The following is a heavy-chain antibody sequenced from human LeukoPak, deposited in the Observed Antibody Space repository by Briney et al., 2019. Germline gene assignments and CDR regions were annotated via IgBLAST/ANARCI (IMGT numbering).Heavy chain of an antibody. CDR3: ASYGDYGGDAFDI. D-gene: IGHD4-17*01. J-gene: IGHJ3*02. Sequence: SVKVSCKASGGTFSSYTISWVRQAPGEGLEWMGRIIPILGIANYAQKFQGRVTITADKSTSTAYMELSSLRSEDTAVYYCASYGDYGGDAFDIWGQGTMVTVSS. CDR1: GGTFSSYT. CDR2: IIPILGIA. V-gene: IGHV1-69*02.